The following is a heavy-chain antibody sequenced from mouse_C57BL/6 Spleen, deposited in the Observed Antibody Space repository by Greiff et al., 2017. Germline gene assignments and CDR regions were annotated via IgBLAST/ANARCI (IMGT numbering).Heavy chain of an antibody. CDR1: GYSFTDYT. Sequence: EVQLQQSGPELVKPGASVKISCKASGYSFTDYTMNWVKQSHGKSLEWIGVINPNYGTTSYNQKFKGKATLTVDQSSSTAYMQLNSLTSEDSAVYYCARKPTLVASYYAMDYWGQGTSVTVSS. V-gene: IGHV1-39*01. CDR2: INPNYGTT. D-gene: IGHD1-1*01. J-gene: IGHJ4*01. CDR3: ARKPTLVASYYAMDY.